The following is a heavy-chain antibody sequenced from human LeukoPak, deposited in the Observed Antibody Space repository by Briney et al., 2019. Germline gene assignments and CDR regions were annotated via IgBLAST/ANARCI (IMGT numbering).Heavy chain of an antibody. CDR1: GFTFSSYA. CDR3: AKDLYDSSGYNFY. D-gene: IGHD3-22*01. J-gene: IGHJ4*02. CDR2: IIGSGRST. Sequence: GGSLRLSCAASGFTFSSYAMSWVRHAPGKGLEWVSAIIGSGRSTYYADSVKGRLTIPRENSKHTLYLQMNSLRAEDTAVYYCAKDLYDSSGYNFYWGQGTLVTVSS. V-gene: IGHV3-23*01.